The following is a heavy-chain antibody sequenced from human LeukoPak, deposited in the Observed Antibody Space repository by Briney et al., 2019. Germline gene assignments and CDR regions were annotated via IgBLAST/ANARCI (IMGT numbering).Heavy chain of an antibody. Sequence: ASVQVSCKTSGYTFTSYYIHWLRQAPGQRFEWMGWSDPKSGATKYEHFQGRVTMTRDTSISTAYMELSRLTSDDTAVYYCARGNFYDNKGYSPELRYWGQGTLVTVSS. CDR3: ARGNFYDNKGYSPELRY. V-gene: IGHV1-2*02. CDR2: SDPKSGAT. J-gene: IGHJ4*02. D-gene: IGHD3-10*01. CDR1: GYTFTSYY.